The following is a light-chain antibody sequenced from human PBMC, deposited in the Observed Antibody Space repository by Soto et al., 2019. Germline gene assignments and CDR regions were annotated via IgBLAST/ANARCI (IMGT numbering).Light chain of an antibody. CDR1: SSNIGSSS. CDR3: AAWDDSLNGVV. J-gene: IGLJ2*01. CDR2: SNN. Sequence: QSVLTQPPSASGTPGQRVTISCSGSSSNIGSSSVNWYLQLPGTAPKLLIYSNNQRPSGVPDRFSGSKSGTSASLAISGLQSEDEADYYCAAWDDSLNGVVFGGGTKLTVL. V-gene: IGLV1-44*01.